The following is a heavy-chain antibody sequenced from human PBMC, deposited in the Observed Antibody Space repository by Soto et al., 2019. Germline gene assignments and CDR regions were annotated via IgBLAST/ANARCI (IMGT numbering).Heavy chain of an antibody. CDR3: ATGYSSTFDY. CDR1: GYTFTSYY. J-gene: IGHJ4*02. Sequence: GASVKVSCKASGYTFTSYYMHWVRQAPGQGLEWMGIINPEDGKTIYAQKFQGRVTMTEDTSTDTAYMELSSLRSEDTAVYYCATGYSSTFDYWGQGTLVTVSS. V-gene: IGHV1-46*01. CDR2: INPEDGKT. D-gene: IGHD6-19*01.